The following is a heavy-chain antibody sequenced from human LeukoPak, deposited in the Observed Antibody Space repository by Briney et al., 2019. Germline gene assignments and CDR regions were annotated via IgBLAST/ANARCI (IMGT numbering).Heavy chain of an antibody. CDR2: IIPIFGTA. D-gene: IGHD3-3*01. Sequence: SVKVSCKASGGTFSSYAISWVRQAPGQGLEWMGGIIPIFGTANYAQKFQGRVTITTDESTSTAYMELSSLRSEDTAVYYCARGYYDFWSGYPGVYMDVWGKGTTVTVSS. CDR3: ARGYYDFWSGYPGVYMDV. J-gene: IGHJ6*03. V-gene: IGHV1-69*05. CDR1: GGTFSSYA.